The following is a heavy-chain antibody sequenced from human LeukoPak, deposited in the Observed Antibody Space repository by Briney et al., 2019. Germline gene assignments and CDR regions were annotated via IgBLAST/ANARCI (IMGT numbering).Heavy chain of an antibody. CDR1: GFTFDDYA. Sequence: GGSLRLSCAASGFTFDDYAMHWVRQAPGKGLEWVSGISWNSGSIGYADSVKGRFTISRDNAKNSLYLQMNSLRAEDMALYYCAKGTTVSLYYCFDYWGQGTLVTVSS. CDR2: ISWNSGSI. CDR3: AKGTTVSLYYCFDY. J-gene: IGHJ4*02. V-gene: IGHV3-9*03. D-gene: IGHD4-17*01.